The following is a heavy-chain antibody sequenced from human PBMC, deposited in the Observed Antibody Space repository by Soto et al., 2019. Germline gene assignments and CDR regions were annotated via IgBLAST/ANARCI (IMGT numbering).Heavy chain of an antibody. V-gene: IGHV1-69*01. D-gene: IGHD4-17*01. J-gene: IGHJ4*02. CDR2: IIPLFDTP. Sequence: QVQLVQSGAEVKKPGSSVKVSCQASGGPFSSYAITWVRQAPGQGLEWMGGIIPLFDTPNYAQRFQGRVTITADESTSTSYMELSGLISDDTAVYYCALSYGSYHYGAYWGQGTLVTVSS. CDR3: ALSYGSYHYGAY. CDR1: GGPFSSYA.